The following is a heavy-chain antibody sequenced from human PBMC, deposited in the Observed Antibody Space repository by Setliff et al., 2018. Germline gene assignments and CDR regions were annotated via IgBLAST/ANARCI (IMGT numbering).Heavy chain of an antibody. CDR1: GGSFSGYF. V-gene: IGHV4-34*01. D-gene: IGHD2-2*01. CDR3: ARGYCSSPSCFFAGWFDP. CDR2: INHTGST. Sequence: SETLSLTCAVYGGSFSGYFWSWIRQPPGKGLEWIGEINHTGSTNYSPSLKSRVTVSVDTSKNQFSLKLTSVTAADTAVYYCARGYCSSPSCFFAGWFDPWGQGTLVTVSS. J-gene: IGHJ5*02.